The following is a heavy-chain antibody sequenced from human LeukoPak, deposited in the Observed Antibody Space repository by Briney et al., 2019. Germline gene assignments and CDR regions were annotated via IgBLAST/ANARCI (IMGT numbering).Heavy chain of an antibody. J-gene: IGHJ4*02. CDR2: IIPIFGTA. CDR3: ARGVQLRGPLDY. Sequence: SVKVSCKASGGTFSSYAISWVRQAPGQGLEWMGGIIPIFGTANYAQKFQGRVTITADESTSTAYMELSSLRSEDTAVYYCARGVQLRGPLDYWGQGTLVTVSS. CDR1: GGTFSSYA. D-gene: IGHD5-18*01. V-gene: IGHV1-69*13.